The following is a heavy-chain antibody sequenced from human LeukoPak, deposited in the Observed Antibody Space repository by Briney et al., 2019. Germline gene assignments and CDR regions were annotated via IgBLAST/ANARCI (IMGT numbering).Heavy chain of an antibody. V-gene: IGHV3-48*03. CDR2: ISSSGSTI. CDR3: ARDRFMTYLDY. Sequence: PGGSLRLSCEASGFTFSSYEMNWVRQAPGKGLEWVSYISSSGSTIYYADSVKGRFTFSRDNAKNSLPLQMNSLRAEDTAVYYCARDRFMTYLDYWGQGTLVTVSS. CDR1: GFTFSSYE. J-gene: IGHJ4*02. D-gene: IGHD3-10*01.